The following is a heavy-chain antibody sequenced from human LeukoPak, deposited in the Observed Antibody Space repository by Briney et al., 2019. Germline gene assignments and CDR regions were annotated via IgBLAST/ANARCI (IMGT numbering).Heavy chain of an antibody. CDR1: GFTFSSYS. CDR3: ASWYYYDSSGYPDY. CDR2: ISSSSSTI. D-gene: IGHD3-22*01. Sequence: PGGSLRLSCAASGFTFSSYSMNWVRQAPGKGLEWVSYISSSSSTIYYADSVKGRFTISRDNAKNSLYLQMNSLRAEDTAVYYCASWYYYDSSGYPDYWGQGTLVTVSS. J-gene: IGHJ4*02. V-gene: IGHV3-48*04.